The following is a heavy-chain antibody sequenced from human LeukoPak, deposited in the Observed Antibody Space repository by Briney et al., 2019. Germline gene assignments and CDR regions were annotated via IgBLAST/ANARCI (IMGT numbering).Heavy chain of an antibody. Sequence: SETLSLTCTVSGGSISSYYWSWIRQPPGKGLEWIGSIYYSGSTYYNPSLKSRVTISVDTSKNQFSLKLSSVTAADTAVYYCASLYYYDSSGHTTFDYWGQGTLVTVSS. CDR1: GGSISSYY. J-gene: IGHJ4*02. CDR2: IYYSGST. CDR3: ASLYYYDSSGHTTFDY. V-gene: IGHV4-59*05. D-gene: IGHD3-22*01.